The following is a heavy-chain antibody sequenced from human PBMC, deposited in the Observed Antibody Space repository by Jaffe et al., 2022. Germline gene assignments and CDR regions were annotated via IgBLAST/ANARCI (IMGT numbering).Heavy chain of an antibody. Sequence: EVQLVESGGGLVKPGGSLRLSCAASGFTFSSYSMNWVRQAPGKGLEWVSSISSSSSYIYYADSVKGRFTISRDNAKNSLYLQMNSLRAEDTAVYYCARGGSGKGSRNWFDPWGQGTLVTVSS. CDR1: GFTFSSYS. CDR3: ARGGSGKGSRNWFDP. V-gene: IGHV3-21*01. D-gene: IGHD3-10*01. CDR2: ISSSSSYI. J-gene: IGHJ5*02.